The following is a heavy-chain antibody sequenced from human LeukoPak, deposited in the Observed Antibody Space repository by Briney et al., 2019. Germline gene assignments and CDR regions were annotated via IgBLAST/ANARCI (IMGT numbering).Heavy chain of an antibody. J-gene: IGHJ4*02. CDR2: ISSSGSHT. V-gene: IGHV3-21*05. Sequence: GGSLRLSCAASGFTFSSYNINWVRQAPGKGLEWVSYISSSGSHTNYADSVTGRFTISRNNAKKSLHLQMNSLRAEDTAVYYCARHPDGSLSLDYWGQGTLVTVSS. D-gene: IGHD1-26*01. CDR3: ARHPDGSLSLDY. CDR1: GFTFSSYN.